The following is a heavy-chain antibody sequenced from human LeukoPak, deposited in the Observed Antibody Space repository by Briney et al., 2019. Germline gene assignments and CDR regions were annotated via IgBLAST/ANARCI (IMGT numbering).Heavy chain of an antibody. D-gene: IGHD3-22*01. Sequence: GGSLRLSCAASGFTFSDYYMSWIRQAPGKGLEWVSYISSSGSTIYYADSVKGRFTVSRDNAKNSLYLQMNSLRAEDTAVYYCASHLPTMNDAFDIWGQGTMVTVSS. V-gene: IGHV3-11*01. CDR3: ASHLPTMNDAFDI. J-gene: IGHJ3*02. CDR2: ISSSGSTI. CDR1: GFTFSDYY.